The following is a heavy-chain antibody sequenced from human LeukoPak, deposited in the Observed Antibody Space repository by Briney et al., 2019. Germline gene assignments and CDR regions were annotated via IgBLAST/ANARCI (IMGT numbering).Heavy chain of an antibody. CDR2: IYHSGST. CDR1: GYSISSGYY. V-gene: IGHV4-38-2*02. D-gene: IGHD6-13*01. Sequence: SETLSLTCTVSGYSISSGYYWGWIRQPPGKGLEWIGSIYHSGSTYYNPSLKSRVTISVDTSKNQFSLKLSSVTAADTAVYYCARESYSSSWYGSYYYYYMDVWGKGTTVTISS. CDR3: ARESYSSSWYGSYYYYYMDV. J-gene: IGHJ6*03.